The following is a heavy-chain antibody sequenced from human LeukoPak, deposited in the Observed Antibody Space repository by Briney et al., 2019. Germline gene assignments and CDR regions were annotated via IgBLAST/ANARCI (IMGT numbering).Heavy chain of an antibody. D-gene: IGHD3-16*01. V-gene: IGHV3-23*01. CDR1: AFTFSRYD. CDR2: ISGSGGST. J-gene: IGHJ4*02. CDR3: AKGSSWGGRYYFDY. Sequence: GGPLRLSCAASAFTFSRYDMNWLRQAPGGGLEWVSAISGSGGSTHYADSVKGRFTISRDNSKNTLYLQMNSLRAEDTAVYYCAKGSSWGGRYYFDYWGQGTLVTVSS.